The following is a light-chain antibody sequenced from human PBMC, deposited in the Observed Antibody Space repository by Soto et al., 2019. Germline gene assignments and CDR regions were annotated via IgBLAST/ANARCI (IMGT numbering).Light chain of an antibody. Sequence: EIVLTQSPGTLSVSPGERATLSSRASQSVTSSYLAWYQQKPGQAPRLLIYAASSRATGIPDRFSGSGSGTDFTLTISRLEPEDFAVYYCQHYGSSLWTFGQGTKVEIK. V-gene: IGKV3-20*01. J-gene: IGKJ1*01. CDR2: AAS. CDR1: QSVTSSY. CDR3: QHYGSSLWT.